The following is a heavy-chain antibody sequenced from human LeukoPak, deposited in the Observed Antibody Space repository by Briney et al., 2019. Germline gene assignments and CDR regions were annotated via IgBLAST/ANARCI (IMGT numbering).Heavy chain of an antibody. Sequence: GGSLRLSCVVSGFSVRNNYVSWVRQAPGKGLEWVSVIYAGDTIHYADSVKGRFTISRDNSKNTLYLQMNSLRAEGTAVYYCAIGRRFGVDAFDIWGQGTMVTVSS. V-gene: IGHV3-66*01. CDR1: GFSVRNNY. J-gene: IGHJ3*02. D-gene: IGHD3-10*01. CDR2: IYAGDTI. CDR3: AIGRRFGVDAFDI.